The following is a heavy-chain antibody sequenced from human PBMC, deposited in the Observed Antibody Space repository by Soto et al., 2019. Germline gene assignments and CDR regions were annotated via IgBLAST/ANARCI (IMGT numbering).Heavy chain of an antibody. CDR3: ARGPNYDFWSGYYGYYYYGMDV. Sequence: SVKVSCKASGGTLSSYAISWVRQAPGQGLEWMGGIIPIFGTANYAQKFQGRVTITADESTSTAYMELSSLRSEDTAVYYCARGPNYDFWSGYYGYYYYGMDVWGQGTTVTVSS. D-gene: IGHD3-3*01. CDR2: IIPIFGTA. J-gene: IGHJ6*02. CDR1: GGTLSSYA. V-gene: IGHV1-69*13.